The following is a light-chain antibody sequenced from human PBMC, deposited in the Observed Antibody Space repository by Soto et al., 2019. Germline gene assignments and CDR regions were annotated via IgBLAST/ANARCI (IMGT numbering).Light chain of an antibody. Sequence: QAVVTQEPSLTVSPGGTVSLTCGSNTGAVTIGHYPYWFQQKPGQAPRTLVYDTNNRHSWTPARFSGSLLGGKAALTLSGAQPEDEADYYCLISSGGARVFGGGTRSPS. CDR2: DTN. CDR1: TGAVTIGHY. CDR3: LISSGGARV. J-gene: IGLJ3*02. V-gene: IGLV7-46*01.